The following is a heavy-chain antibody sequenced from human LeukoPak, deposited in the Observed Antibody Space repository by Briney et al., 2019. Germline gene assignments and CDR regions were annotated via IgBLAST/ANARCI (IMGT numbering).Heavy chain of an antibody. J-gene: IGHJ4*02. V-gene: IGHV3-7*03. CDR1: GFTFSGHS. CDR3: AQGFSSGWYPY. D-gene: IGHD6-19*01. Sequence: GGSLRLSCAASGFTFSGHSMTWVRQAPGKGLEWVANINLDGSERFYVDFVKGRFTISRDNSKNTLYLQLTSLRAEDTAVYYCAQGFSSGWYPYWGQGSLVSVSS. CDR2: INLDGSER.